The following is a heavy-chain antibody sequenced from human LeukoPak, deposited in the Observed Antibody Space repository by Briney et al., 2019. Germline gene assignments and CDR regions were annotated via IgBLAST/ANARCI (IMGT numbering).Heavy chain of an antibody. CDR3: AKDKFSSSWRGYFDY. CDR1: GFTFSNYA. J-gene: IGHJ4*02. V-gene: IGHV3-9*01. D-gene: IGHD6-13*01. Sequence: GGSLRLSCAASGFTFSNYAMSWVRQAPGKGLEWVSGISWNSGSIGYADSVKGRFTISRDNAKNSLYLQMNSLRAEDTALYYCAKDKFSSSWRGYFDYWGQGTLVTVSS. CDR2: ISWNSGSI.